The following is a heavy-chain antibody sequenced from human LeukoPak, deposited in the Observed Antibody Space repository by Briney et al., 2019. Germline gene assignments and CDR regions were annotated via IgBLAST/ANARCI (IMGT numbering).Heavy chain of an antibody. V-gene: IGHV4-39*01. Sequence: SETLSLTCTVSGGSISSSSYYWGWIRQPPGKGLEWIGSIYYSGSTYYNPSLKSRVTISVDTSKNQFSLKLSSVTAADTAVYYCARRGYCSSTSCYLRTIDYWGQGTLVTVSS. CDR3: ARRGYCSSTSCYLRTIDY. CDR2: IYYSGST. CDR1: GGSISSSSYY. D-gene: IGHD2-2*01. J-gene: IGHJ4*02.